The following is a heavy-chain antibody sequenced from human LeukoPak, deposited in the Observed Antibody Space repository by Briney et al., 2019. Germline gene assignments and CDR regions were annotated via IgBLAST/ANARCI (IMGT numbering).Heavy chain of an antibody. V-gene: IGHV3-30*02. CDR2: IRYDGSNK. J-gene: IGHJ4*02. CDR1: GFTFNDYG. Sequence: PGGSLRLSCAASGFTFNDYGVHWVRQAPGKGLEWVAFIRYDGSNKYYADSVKGRFTISRDNSKNTLYLQMNSLRAEDTAVYYCAKGHQVVVLITPYFDYWGQGTLVTVSS. D-gene: IGHD3-22*01. CDR3: AKGHQVVVLITPYFDY.